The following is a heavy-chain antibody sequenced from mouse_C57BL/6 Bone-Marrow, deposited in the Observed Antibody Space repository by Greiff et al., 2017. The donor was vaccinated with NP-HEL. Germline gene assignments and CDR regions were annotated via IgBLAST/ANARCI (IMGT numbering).Heavy chain of an antibody. V-gene: IGHV5-17*01. CDR3: ARRRGGNYWFAY. Sequence: EVQLVESGGGLVKPGGSLKLSCAASGFTFSDYGMHWVRQAPEKGLEWVAYISSGSSTIYYADTVKGRFTISRDNAKNTLFLQMTSLRSEDTAMYYCARRRGGNYWFAYWGQGTLVTVSA. J-gene: IGHJ3*01. CDR2: ISSGSSTI. CDR1: GFTFSDYG. D-gene: IGHD2-1*01.